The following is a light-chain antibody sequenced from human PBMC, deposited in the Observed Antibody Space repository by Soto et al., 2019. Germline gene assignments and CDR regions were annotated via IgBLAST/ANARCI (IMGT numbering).Light chain of an antibody. J-gene: IGLJ1*01. CDR3: SSYAGSNNSYV. V-gene: IGLV2-8*01. CDR2: EVS. CDR1: SSDVGGYNY. Sequence: QSALTQPPFASGSPGQSVTISCTGTSSDVGGYNYVSWYQQHPGKAPKLMIYEVSKRPSGVPDRFSGSKSGNTASLTVSGLQAEDEADYYCSSYAGSNNSYVFGTGTKLTVL.